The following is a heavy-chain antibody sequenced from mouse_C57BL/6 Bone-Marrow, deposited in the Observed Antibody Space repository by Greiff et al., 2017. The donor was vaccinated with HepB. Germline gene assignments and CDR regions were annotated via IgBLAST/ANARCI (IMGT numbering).Heavy chain of an antibody. CDR1: GYSITSGYD. V-gene: IGHV3-1*01. J-gene: IGHJ4*01. CDR2: ISYSGST. D-gene: IGHD2-4*01. Sequence: EVKLVESGPGMVKPSQSLSLTCTVTGYSITSGYDWHWIRHFPGNKLEWMGYISYSGSTNSNPSLKSRISITHDTSKNHFFLKLNSVTTEDTATYYCARDRADYDGVGAMDYWGQGTSVTVSS. CDR3: ARDRADYDGVGAMDY.